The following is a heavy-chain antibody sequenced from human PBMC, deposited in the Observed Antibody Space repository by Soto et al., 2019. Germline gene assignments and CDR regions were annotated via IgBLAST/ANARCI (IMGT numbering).Heavy chain of an antibody. V-gene: IGHV4-34*01. Sequence: SETLSLTCAFYGGSFRDYYWSWVRQPPGKGLEWIGQINHSGSTNYNPSLKSRVTISVDTSKNQFSLKLSSVTAADTAVYYCARTSRFDSWGQGILVTVSS. CDR2: INHSGST. CDR1: GGSFRDYY. D-gene: IGHD6-6*01. CDR3: ARTSRFDS. J-gene: IGHJ4*02.